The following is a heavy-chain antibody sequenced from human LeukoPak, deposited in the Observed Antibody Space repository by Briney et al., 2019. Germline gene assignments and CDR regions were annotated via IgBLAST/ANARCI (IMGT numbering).Heavy chain of an antibody. V-gene: IGHV3-7*04. CDR1: EFTFNRYW. CDR2: IKDDGSEA. J-gene: IGHJ4*02. Sequence: PGGSLRLSCAASEFTFNRYWMSWVRQAPGKGLEWVAHIKDDGSEAHYVDSVKGGFTISRDNAKNSLSLQMNSLNVDDTGVYFCTRDALFGSGRTHLDFWSQGTLVSVSS. CDR3: TRDALFGSGRTHLDF. D-gene: IGHD3-10*01.